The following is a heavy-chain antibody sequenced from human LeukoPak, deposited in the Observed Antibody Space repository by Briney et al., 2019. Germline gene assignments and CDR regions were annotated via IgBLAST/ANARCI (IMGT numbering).Heavy chain of an antibody. J-gene: IGHJ4*02. Sequence: ASVKVSCKASGYTFTNYFMHWVRQAPGQGLEWMGIINPITGTTTYAQKFQGRVTMTRDTSTGTVYMELSSLRSEDTAVYYCARVRGYYDYWGQGTLVTVSS. CDR2: INPITGTT. V-gene: IGHV1-46*01. CDR3: ARVRGYYDY. D-gene: IGHD3-22*01. CDR1: GYTFTNYF.